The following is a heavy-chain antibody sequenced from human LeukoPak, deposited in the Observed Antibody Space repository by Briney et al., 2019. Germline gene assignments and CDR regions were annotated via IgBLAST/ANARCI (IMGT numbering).Heavy chain of an antibody. J-gene: IGHJ4*02. D-gene: IGHD1-1*01. CDR1: GFTFSSYS. CDR3: ARDPTGRYYFDY. V-gene: IGHV3-21*01. CDR2: ISSSSSYI. Sequence: GGSLRLSCAAFGFTFSSYSMNWVRQAPGKGLEWVSSISSSSSYIYYADSVKGRFTISRDNAKNSLYLQMNSLRAEDTAVYYCARDPTGRYYFDYWGQGTLVTVSS.